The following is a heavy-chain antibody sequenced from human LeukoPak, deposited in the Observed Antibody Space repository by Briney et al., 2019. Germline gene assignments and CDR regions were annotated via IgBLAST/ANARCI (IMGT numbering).Heavy chain of an antibody. V-gene: IGHV3-23*01. D-gene: IGHD1-26*01. Sequence: GGSLRLSCAASGFTFSSYAMSWVRQAPGKGLEWVSVISGSGDRTHHADSVKGRFTISRDNSKNTLYLQMNSLRAEDTAVYYCAKDSKIVGATFRSYHYMDVWGKGTAVTVSS. J-gene: IGHJ6*03. CDR3: AKDSKIVGATFRSYHYMDV. CDR1: GFTFSSYA. CDR2: ISGSGDRT.